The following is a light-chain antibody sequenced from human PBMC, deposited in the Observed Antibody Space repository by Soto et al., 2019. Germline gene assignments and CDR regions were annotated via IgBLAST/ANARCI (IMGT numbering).Light chain of an antibody. V-gene: IGLV2-14*03. CDR2: GVT. Sequence: QSALTQPTSVSGSPGQSITISCTGNHNDIGTYDYVSWYQQHPGRAARLLIYGVTTQPSGISDRFSASKSGLTASLTISGLQPEDEADYYCSSFTSDRIYVFGPGTKV. J-gene: IGLJ1*01. CDR1: HNDIGTYDY. CDR3: SSFTSDRIYV.